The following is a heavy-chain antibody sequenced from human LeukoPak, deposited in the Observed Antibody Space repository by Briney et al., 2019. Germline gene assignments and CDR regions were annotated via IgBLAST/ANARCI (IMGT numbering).Heavy chain of an antibody. V-gene: IGHV3-30*03. CDR2: ISYDGSNR. J-gene: IGHJ4*02. Sequence: GGSLRLSCVASGFTFDDYGLSWVRQAPGKGLEWVAVISYDGSNRYVDSVKGRFTISRDNSKNTLYLQMNSLRAEDTAEYYCALNRGSGWYFHYWGQGTLVTVSS. CDR3: ALNRGSGWYFHY. CDR1: GFTFDDYG. D-gene: IGHD6-19*01.